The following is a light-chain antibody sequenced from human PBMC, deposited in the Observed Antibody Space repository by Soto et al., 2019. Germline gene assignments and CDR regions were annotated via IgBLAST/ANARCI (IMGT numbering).Light chain of an antibody. V-gene: IGKV3-11*01. CDR3: QQRSDWPST. CDR1: QSVNRY. Sequence: EIVLTQSPATLYLSPGERATLSCRASQSVNRYFAWYQQKPGQPPRLLIYDASTRAPGIQARFSGSGSGTDFTLTISSLEPEDFAVYYCQQRSDWPSTFGGGTKVEIK. CDR2: DAS. J-gene: IGKJ4*01.